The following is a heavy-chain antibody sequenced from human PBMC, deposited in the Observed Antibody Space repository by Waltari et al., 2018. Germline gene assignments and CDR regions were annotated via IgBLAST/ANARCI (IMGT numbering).Heavy chain of an antibody. CDR3: ARGQRGYQGSPYYFDY. Sequence: QVQLQESGPGLVKPSQTLSLTCTVSGGSISSGSYYWSWIRQPAGKGLEWIGRIYTSGSTTYNPSLKSRVTISVDTSKNQFSLKLSSVTAADTAVYYCARGQRGYQGSPYYFDYWGQGTLGTVSA. J-gene: IGHJ4*02. CDR1: GGSISSGSYY. D-gene: IGHD2-2*01. CDR2: IYTSGST. V-gene: IGHV4-61*02.